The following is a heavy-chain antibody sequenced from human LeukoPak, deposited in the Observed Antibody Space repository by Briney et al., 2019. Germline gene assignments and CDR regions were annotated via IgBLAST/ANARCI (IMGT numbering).Heavy chain of an antibody. CDR2: VYPGDSDT. CDR3: ARRGEYSSSSRFDP. D-gene: IGHD6-6*01. J-gene: IGHJ5*02. CDR1: GYSFATTW. V-gene: IGHV5-51*01. Sequence: GESLQISCKGSGYSFATTWIGWVRQMPGKGLEWMGIVYPGDSDTRYSPSFQGQVTISADKSISTAYLQWSSLKASDTAIYYCARRGEYSSSSRFDPWGQGTLVTVSS.